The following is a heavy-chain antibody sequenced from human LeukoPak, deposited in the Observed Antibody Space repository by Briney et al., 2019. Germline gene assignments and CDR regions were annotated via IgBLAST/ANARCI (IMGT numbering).Heavy chain of an antibody. CDR2: ISAAGGIT. J-gene: IGHJ4*02. CDR3: AGYYCSSGTCRKYLDY. CDR1: GFTFSNYA. V-gene: IGHV3-23*01. D-gene: IGHD2-15*01. Sequence: GGSLRLSCAASGFTFSNYAMSWVRQAPGKGLEWVSTISAAGGITYYADSVKGRFTISRDNSKNTLFLQMSSLRAEDTAVYYCAGYYCSSGTCRKYLDYWGQGTLVTVSS.